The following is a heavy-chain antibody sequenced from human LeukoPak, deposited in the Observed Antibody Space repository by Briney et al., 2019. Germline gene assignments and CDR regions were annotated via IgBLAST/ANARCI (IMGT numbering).Heavy chain of an antibody. Sequence: GGSLRLSCAASGFTFSSYAMHWGRQAPGKGLEWVAVISYGGSNKYYADSVKGRFTISRDNSKNTLYLQMNSLRAEDTAVYYCARELGGSSWPAFDYWGQGTLVTVSS. J-gene: IGHJ4*02. CDR3: ARELGGSSWPAFDY. CDR2: ISYGGSNK. CDR1: GFTFSSYA. D-gene: IGHD6-13*01. V-gene: IGHV3-30-3*01.